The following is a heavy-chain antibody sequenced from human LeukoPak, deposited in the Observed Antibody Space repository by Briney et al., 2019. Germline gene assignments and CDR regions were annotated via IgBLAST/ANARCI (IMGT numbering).Heavy chain of an antibody. V-gene: IGHV3-21*01. Sequence: KPGGSLRLSCAASGFTFSSYGMNWVRQAPGKGLEWVSSISSSSSYIYYADSVKGRFTISRDNAKNSLYLQMNSLRAEDTAVYYCARDTLDDFWSGYSWGHYFDYWGQGTLVTVSS. D-gene: IGHD3-3*01. CDR2: ISSSSSYI. CDR1: GFTFSSYG. CDR3: ARDTLDDFWSGYSWGHYFDY. J-gene: IGHJ4*02.